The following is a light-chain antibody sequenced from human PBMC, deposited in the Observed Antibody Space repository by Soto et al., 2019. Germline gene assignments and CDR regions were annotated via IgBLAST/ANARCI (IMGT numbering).Light chain of an antibody. Sequence: EIVLTQSPGTLSLSPGERATLSCRASQSVSSNYLAWYQQKPGQAPRLLIYDASSRATGIPDRFSGSGSGTDFTLTISRLEPEDFAVYYCQQYDSSPITFGQGTRLEIK. CDR2: DAS. V-gene: IGKV3-20*01. J-gene: IGKJ5*01. CDR1: QSVSSNY. CDR3: QQYDSSPIT.